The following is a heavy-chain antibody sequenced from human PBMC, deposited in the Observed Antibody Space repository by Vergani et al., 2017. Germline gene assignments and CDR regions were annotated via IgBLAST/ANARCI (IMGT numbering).Heavy chain of an antibody. CDR3: AREMSNEGFDY. CDR1: GASVNSYY. CDR2: VWFDGNNK. J-gene: IGHJ4*02. D-gene: IGHD4-11*01. V-gene: IGHV3-33*08. Sequence: QVKLQESGPGLVKPSETLSLTCTVSGASVNSYYWSWIRQPPGKGLEWLGLVWFDGNNKYYADSVKGRFTISRDNAKNSLFLQMSSLKVEDTGVYYCAREMSNEGFDYWGQGTRVTVS.